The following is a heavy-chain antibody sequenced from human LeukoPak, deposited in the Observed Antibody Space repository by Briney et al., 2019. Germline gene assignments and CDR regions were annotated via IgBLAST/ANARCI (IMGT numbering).Heavy chain of an antibody. Sequence: GGSLRLSCAASGLTVGSNYMSWVRQAPGKGLEWVSVIYSGGSTSYADSVKGRFTISRDNSKNTLYLQMNSLRAEDTAVYYCARDPGHYDILTGYLCYYYDMDVWGQGTTVTVSS. J-gene: IGHJ6*02. CDR1: GLTVGSNY. V-gene: IGHV3-66*01. D-gene: IGHD3-9*01. CDR2: IYSGGST. CDR3: ARDPGHYDILTGYLCYYYDMDV.